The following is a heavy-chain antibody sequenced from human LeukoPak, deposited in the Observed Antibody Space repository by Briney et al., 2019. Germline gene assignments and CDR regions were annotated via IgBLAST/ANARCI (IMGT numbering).Heavy chain of an antibody. Sequence: ASVKVSCKASGYTLTDDYIHWVRQAPAQGLEWMGRINFNSGGKNYAQKFQGRVTMTRDTSISTAYMELSRLKSDDTAVYYCARGVDYYDSSSYYYWFDPWGQGTLVTVSS. V-gene: IGHV1-2*06. CDR1: GYTLTDDY. CDR2: INFNSGGK. CDR3: ARGVDYYDSSSYYYWFDP. D-gene: IGHD3-22*01. J-gene: IGHJ5*02.